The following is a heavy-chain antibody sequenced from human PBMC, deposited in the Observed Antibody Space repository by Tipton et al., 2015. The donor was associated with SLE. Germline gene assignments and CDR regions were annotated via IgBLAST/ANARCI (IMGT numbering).Heavy chain of an antibody. J-gene: IGHJ4*02. D-gene: IGHD3-3*01. CDR3: ARGGYYDSTVEDY. CDR1: GGSISSYY. CDR2: IYYSGST. Sequence: TLSLTCTVSGGSISSYYWSWIRQPPGKGLEWIGFIYYSGSTNYNPSLTSRVTISVDTSKNQFSLKLSSVTAADTAVYYCARGGYYDSTVEDYWGQGTLVTVSS. V-gene: IGHV4-59*01.